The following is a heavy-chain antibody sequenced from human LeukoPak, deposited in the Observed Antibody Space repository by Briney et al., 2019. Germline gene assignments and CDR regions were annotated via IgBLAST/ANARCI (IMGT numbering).Heavy chain of an antibody. V-gene: IGHV1-2*02. CDR2: INPNSGGT. J-gene: IGHJ4*02. CDR1: GYTFTGYY. CDR3: ARDSSLRRIAARPHYFDY. D-gene: IGHD6-6*01. Sequence: GASVKVSCKASGYTFTGYYMHWVRQAPGQGLEWMGWINPNSGGTNYAQKFQGRVTMTRDTSISTAYMELSRLRSDDTAVYYCARDSSLRRIAARPHYFDYWGQGTLVTVSS.